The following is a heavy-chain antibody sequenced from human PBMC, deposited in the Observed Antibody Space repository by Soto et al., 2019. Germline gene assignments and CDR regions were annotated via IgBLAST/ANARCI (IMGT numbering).Heavy chain of an antibody. CDR1: GGTFSSYA. J-gene: IGHJ6*02. Sequence: SVKVSCKASGGTFSSYAISWVRQAPGQGLEWMGGIIPIFGTANYAQKFQGRVTITADESTSTAYMELSSLRSEDTAVYYCARDNVVVVAATRGRYYGMDVWGQGTTVTVSS. D-gene: IGHD2-15*01. V-gene: IGHV1-69*13. CDR2: IIPIFGTA. CDR3: ARDNVVVVAATRGRYYGMDV.